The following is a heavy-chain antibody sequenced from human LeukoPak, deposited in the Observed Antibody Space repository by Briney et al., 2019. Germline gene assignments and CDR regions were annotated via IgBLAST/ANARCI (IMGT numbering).Heavy chain of an antibody. CDR2: FYYSGST. J-gene: IGHJ3*02. CDR3: ARAGYSPGRAFDI. Sequence: TFSNYWMGWVRQPPGKGLEWIGSFYYSGSTYYNSSLKSRVTISVDTSKNQFSLKLSSVTAADTAVYYCARAGYSPGRAFDIWGQGTMVTVSS. D-gene: IGHD6-13*01. CDR1: TFSNYW. V-gene: IGHV4-39*07.